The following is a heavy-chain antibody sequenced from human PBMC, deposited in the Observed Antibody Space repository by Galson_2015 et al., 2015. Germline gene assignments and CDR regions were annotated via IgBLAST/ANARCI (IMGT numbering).Heavy chain of an antibody. CDR3: ARDYYYDSSVYYPDVTENYSYGTDV. D-gene: IGHD3-22*01. CDR2: ISSSSSYI. J-gene: IGHJ6*04. Sequence: SLRLSCAASGFTFSSYSMNWVRQAPGKGLEWVSSISSSSSYIYYADSVKGRFTISRDNAKNSLYLQMNSLRAEDTAVYYCARDYYYDSSVYYPDVTENYSYGTDVWVSGTPVPLSS. V-gene: IGHV3-21*01. CDR1: GFTFSSYS.